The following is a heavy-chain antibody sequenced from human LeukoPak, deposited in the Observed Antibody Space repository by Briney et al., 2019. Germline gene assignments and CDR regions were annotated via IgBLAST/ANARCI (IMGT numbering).Heavy chain of an antibody. V-gene: IGHV1-2*02. J-gene: IGHJ4*02. CDR2: INPNSGGT. Sequence: GASVKVSCKASGYTFTGYYMHWVRQAPGQGLEWMGWINPNSGGTNYAQKFQGRVTMTRDTSISTAYMELSRLRSDDTAVYFCARDLVPEWELTIDYWGQGTLVTVSS. D-gene: IGHD1-26*01. CDR1: GYTFTGYY. CDR3: ARDLVPEWELTIDY.